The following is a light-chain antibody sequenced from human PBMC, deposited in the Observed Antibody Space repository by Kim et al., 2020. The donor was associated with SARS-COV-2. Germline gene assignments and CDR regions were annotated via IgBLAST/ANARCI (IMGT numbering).Light chain of an antibody. CDR2: AAS. CDR3: QQYKSYPIT. J-gene: IGKJ5*01. CDR1: QDISNF. V-gene: IGKV1-16*01. Sequence: ASVGDRVTITWRASQDISNFLAWFQQKPGKAPQSLIYAASSLRSGVPSRFSGSGSGTDFALTISSLQPEDFATYYCQQYKSYPITFGQGTRLEIK.